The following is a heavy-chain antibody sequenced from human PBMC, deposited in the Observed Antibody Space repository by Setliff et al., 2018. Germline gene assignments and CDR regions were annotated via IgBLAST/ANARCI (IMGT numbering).Heavy chain of an antibody. CDR2: IYSSGTT. J-gene: IGHJ6*03. Sequence: PGGSLRLSCAASGFTVNSNYMSWVRQAPGKGLEWVSSIYSSGTTKSADSVTGRFTISRDNSKNALYLQVNSLRPEDTALYYCARDSIMDVWGNGTTVTVSS. CDR1: GFTVNSNY. V-gene: IGHV3-66*03. D-gene: IGHD2-2*01. CDR3: ARDSIMDV.